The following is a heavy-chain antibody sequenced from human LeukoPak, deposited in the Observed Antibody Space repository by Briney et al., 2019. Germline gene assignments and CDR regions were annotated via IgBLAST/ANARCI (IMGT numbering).Heavy chain of an antibody. CDR1: GGSISSGSYY. CDR3: ARDHKVSSWFDP. V-gene: IGHV4-61*02. D-gene: IGHD2-8*01. CDR2: IYTSGST. J-gene: IGHJ5*02. Sequence: TSETLSLTCTVSGGSISSGSYYWSWIRQPAGKGLEWIGRIYTSGSTNYNPSLKSRVTISVDTSKNQFSLKLSSVTAADTAVYYCARDHKVSSWFDPWGQGTLVTVSS.